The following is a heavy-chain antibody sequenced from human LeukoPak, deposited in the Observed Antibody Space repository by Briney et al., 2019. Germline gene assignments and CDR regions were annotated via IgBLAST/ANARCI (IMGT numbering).Heavy chain of an antibody. V-gene: IGHV3-30*02. CDR2: IRYDGSNK. Sequence: GSLRLSCAASGFTFSSYGMHWVRQAPGKGLEWVAFIRYDGSNKYYADSVKGRFTISRDNSKNTLYLQMNSLRAEDTAVYYCAKVYSPRGAFDIWGQGTMVTVSS. J-gene: IGHJ3*02. D-gene: IGHD2-8*01. CDR3: AKVYSPRGAFDI. CDR1: GFTFSSYG.